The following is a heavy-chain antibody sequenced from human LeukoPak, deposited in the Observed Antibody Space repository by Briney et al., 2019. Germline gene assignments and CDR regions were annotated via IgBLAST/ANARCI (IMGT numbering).Heavy chain of an antibody. V-gene: IGHV3-30-3*01. CDR3: ARGAQEFDY. J-gene: IGHJ4*02. CDR1: GFNFKSFA. Sequence: GGSLRLSCTVSGFNFKSFAMHWVRQAPGKGLEWVALISYDGDNKYYADSVRDRFTISRDNSKNTLDLQMNSLRNEDTAVYYCARGAQEFDYWGQGTPVTVSS. CDR2: ISYDGDNK.